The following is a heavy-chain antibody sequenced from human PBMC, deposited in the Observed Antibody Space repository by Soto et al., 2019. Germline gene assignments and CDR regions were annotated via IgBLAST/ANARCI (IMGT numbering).Heavy chain of an antibody. CDR2: INHSGST. J-gene: IGHJ4*02. CDR3: AKITMVRGVVY. Sequence: QVQLQQWGAGLLKPSETLSLTCAVYGGSFSGYYWSWIRQPPGKGLEWIGEINHSGSTNYNPSLKIRVTISVDTSKNQFSLKLSSVTAADTAVYYCAKITMVRGVVYWGQGTLVTVSS. V-gene: IGHV4-34*01. CDR1: GGSFSGYY. D-gene: IGHD3-10*01.